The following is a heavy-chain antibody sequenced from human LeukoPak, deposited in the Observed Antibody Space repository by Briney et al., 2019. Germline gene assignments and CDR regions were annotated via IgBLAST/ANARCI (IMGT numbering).Heavy chain of an antibody. CDR1: GDSVSSNSAA. CDR2: TYYRSKWYF. D-gene: IGHD2-2*01. V-gene: IGHV6-1*01. J-gene: IGHJ4*02. CDR3: ARSISTGGFRLDY. Sequence: SQTLSLTCAIAGDSVSSNSAAWNWIRQSPSRGPEWLGRTYYRSKWYFDYAVSVEGRITINPDTSKNQFSLHLNSLTPEDTAVYYCARSISTGGFRLDYWGQGTLVTVSS.